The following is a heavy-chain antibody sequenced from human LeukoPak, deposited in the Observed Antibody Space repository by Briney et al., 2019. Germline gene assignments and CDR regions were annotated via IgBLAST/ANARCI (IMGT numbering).Heavy chain of an antibody. Sequence: GGSLRLSCAASGFTFSRYWMSWVRQAPGKGLEWVANIKQDGSEKYYVDSVKGRFTISRDNAKNSLYLQMNSLRAEDTAVYYCARGKPDYAGMDVWGQGTTVTVSS. CDR2: IKQDGSEK. D-gene: IGHD3-16*01. J-gene: IGHJ6*02. CDR1: GFTFSRYW. CDR3: ARGKPDYAGMDV. V-gene: IGHV3-7*02.